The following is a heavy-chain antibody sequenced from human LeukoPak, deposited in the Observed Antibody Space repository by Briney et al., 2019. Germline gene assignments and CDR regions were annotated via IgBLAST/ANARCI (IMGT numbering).Heavy chain of an antibody. D-gene: IGHD3-22*01. J-gene: IGHJ4*02. CDR2: ISGSGGGT. CDR3: AKRGVVIRVILVGFHKEAYYFDS. V-gene: IGHV3-23*01. CDR1: GITLSNYG. Sequence: GGSLRLSCAVSGITLSNYGMSWVRQAPGKGLEWVAGISGSGGGTYYADSVKGRFTISRDNPKNTLYLQMDSLRAEDTAVYFCAKRGVVIRVILVGFHKEAYYFDSWGQGALVTVSS.